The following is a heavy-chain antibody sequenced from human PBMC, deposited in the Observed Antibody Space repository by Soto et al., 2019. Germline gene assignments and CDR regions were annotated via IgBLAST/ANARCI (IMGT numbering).Heavy chain of an antibody. CDR2: IWYDGSNI. V-gene: IGHV3-33*01. D-gene: IGHD4-17*01. CDR3: ARGVDYGDYAIDY. Sequence: GGSLRLSCAASGFTFSYYGMHWVRQAPGKGLEWVAVIWYDGSNIYYADSVKGRFTISRDNSRNTVFLEMNSLRAEDTAVYYCARGVDYGDYAIDYWGRGTLVTASS. CDR1: GFTFSYYG. J-gene: IGHJ4*02.